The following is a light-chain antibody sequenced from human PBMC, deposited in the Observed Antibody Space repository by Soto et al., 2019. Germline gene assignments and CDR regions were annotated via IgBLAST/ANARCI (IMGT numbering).Light chain of an antibody. J-gene: IGKJ4*01. CDR2: EAS. CDR3: QQYDNWPLT. CDR1: QNINNW. Sequence: DIQMTQSPSTLSASVGDRVTITCRASQNINNWLAWYQQKPGKAPNLLIYEASNLESGVPSRFGGSRSGTEFTLTISSLQSEDFAVYYCQQYDNWPLTFGGGTKVDIK. V-gene: IGKV1-5*03.